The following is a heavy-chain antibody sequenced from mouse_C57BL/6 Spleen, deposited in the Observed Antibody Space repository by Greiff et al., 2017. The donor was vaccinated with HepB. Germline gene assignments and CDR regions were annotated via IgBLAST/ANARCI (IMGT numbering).Heavy chain of an antibody. D-gene: IGHD1-1*01. CDR2: ISSGSSTI. V-gene: IGHV5-17*01. Sequence: EVKLVESGGGLVKPGGSLKLSCAASGFTFSDYGMHWVRQAPEKGLEWVAYISSGSSTIYYADTVKGRFTISRDNAKNTLFLQMTSLRSEDTAMYYCARSGHYYGSYWYFDVWGTGTTVTVSS. CDR1: GFTFSDYG. CDR3: ARSGHYYGSYWYFDV. J-gene: IGHJ1*03.